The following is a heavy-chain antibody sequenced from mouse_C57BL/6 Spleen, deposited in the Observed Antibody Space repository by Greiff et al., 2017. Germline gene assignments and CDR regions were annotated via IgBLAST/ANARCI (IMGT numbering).Heavy chain of an antibody. CDR3: ARHADDGYTAWFAY. V-gene: IGHV5-9*01. CDR1: GFTFSSYT. D-gene: IGHD2-3*01. CDR2: ISGGGGNT. J-gene: IGHJ3*01. Sequence: EVQRVESGGGLVKPGGSLKLSCAASGFTFSSYTMSWVRQTPEKRLEWVATISGGGGNTYYPDSVKGRFTISRDNAKNTLYLQMSSLRSEDTALYYCARHADDGYTAWFAYWGQGTLVTVSA.